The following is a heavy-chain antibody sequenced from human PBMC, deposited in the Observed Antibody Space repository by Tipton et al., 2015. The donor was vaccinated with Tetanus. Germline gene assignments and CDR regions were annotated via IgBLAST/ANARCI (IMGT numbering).Heavy chain of an antibody. CDR1: GGSIRGGTFY. Sequence: LRLSCTVSGGSIRGGTFYWGWIRQPPGKGLEWIGSIYESGDTYYIPSLKSRVTISVDTSKNQFSLNLNSMVAADTGVYYCARHQSGYFTPFDYWGQGNLVPVSS. CDR2: IYESGDT. J-gene: IGHJ4*02. CDR3: ARHQSGYFTPFDY. D-gene: IGHD3-3*01. V-gene: IGHV4-39*01.